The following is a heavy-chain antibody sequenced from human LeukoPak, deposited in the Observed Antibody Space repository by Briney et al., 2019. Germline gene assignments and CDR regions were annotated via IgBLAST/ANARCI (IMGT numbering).Heavy chain of an antibody. CDR2: ISSDGSNK. V-gene: IGHV3-30*04. Sequence: GGSLRLSCAASGFTFSSYAMHWVRQAPDKGLEWVAVISSDGSNKYYADSVKGRFTISRDNSKNTLFLQMNSLRAEDTAVYYCTVIPAASETYYYYGMDVWGQGTTATVSS. J-gene: IGHJ6*02. CDR3: TVIPAASETYYYYGMDV. D-gene: IGHD2-2*01. CDR1: GFTFSSYA.